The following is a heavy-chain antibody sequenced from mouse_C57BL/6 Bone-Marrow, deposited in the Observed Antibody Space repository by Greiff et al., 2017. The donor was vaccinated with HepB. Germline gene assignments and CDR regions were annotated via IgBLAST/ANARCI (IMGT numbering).Heavy chain of an antibody. CDR1: GYSITSGYY. V-gene: IGHV3-6*01. D-gene: IGHD1-1*01. CDR2: ISYDGSN. Sequence: ESGPGLVKPSQSLSLTCSVTGYSITSGYYWNWIRQFPGNKLEWMGYISYDGSNNYNPSLKNRISITRDTSKNQFFLKLNSVTTEDTATYYCARDPTVVARAMDYWGQGTSVTVSS. J-gene: IGHJ4*01. CDR3: ARDPTVVARAMDY.